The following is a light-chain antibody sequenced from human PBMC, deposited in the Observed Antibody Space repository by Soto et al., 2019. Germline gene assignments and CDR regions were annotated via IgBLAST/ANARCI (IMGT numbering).Light chain of an antibody. CDR1: SSDVGGYNY. Sequence: QSALTQPASVSGSPGQSITISCTGTSSDVGGYNYVSWYQQHPGKAPKLMIYEVSNRPSGVSNRFSGSKSGNTASLTISGLQAEDGADYYCSSYTSSSTFWVFGGGTKLTVL. V-gene: IGLV2-14*01. CDR2: EVS. CDR3: SSYTSSSTFWV. J-gene: IGLJ3*02.